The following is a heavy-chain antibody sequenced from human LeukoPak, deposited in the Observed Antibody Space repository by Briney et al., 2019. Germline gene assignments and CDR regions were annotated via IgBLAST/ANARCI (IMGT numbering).Heavy chain of an antibody. CDR2: VNSDGTQA. J-gene: IGHJ5*02. Sequence: GGSLRLSCAASKFTFSSYWMHWVRRAPGKGLVWVSRVNSDGTQASYADSVKGRFTISRDNAENSLYLQMNSLRAEDTAVYYCARDRSSSFRADNWFDPWGQGTLVTVSS. V-gene: IGHV3-74*01. CDR1: KFTFSSYW. D-gene: IGHD6-13*01. CDR3: ARDRSSSFRADNWFDP.